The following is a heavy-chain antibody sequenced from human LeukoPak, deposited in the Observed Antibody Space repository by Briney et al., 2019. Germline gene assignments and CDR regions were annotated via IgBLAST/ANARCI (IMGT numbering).Heavy chain of an antibody. J-gene: IGHJ4*02. Sequence: PSETLSLTCTVSGGSISSRSYCWGWIRQPPGKGLEWIGSICNAGTTYYNPSLKTRITISVDTSKNQFSLKLSSVTAADAAVYYCARLDIVIVPSTAFDYWGQGTLVTVSS. V-gene: IGHV4-39*07. CDR2: ICNAGTT. CDR1: GGSISSRSYC. D-gene: IGHD2-2*01. CDR3: ARLDIVIVPSTAFDY.